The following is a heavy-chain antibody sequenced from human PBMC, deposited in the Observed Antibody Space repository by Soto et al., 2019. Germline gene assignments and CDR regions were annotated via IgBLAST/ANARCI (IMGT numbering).Heavy chain of an antibody. D-gene: IGHD3-3*01. J-gene: IGHJ4*02. V-gene: IGHV1-18*01. CDR3: ARPARFLEWLSTFDH. CDR1: GYTFSDDG. CDR2: ISAYNGDT. Sequence: QVHLVQSGAEVAKPGASVKVSCKSSGYTFSDDGICWVRQAPGQGREWMGWISAYNGDTNYAHKFQGRVTMTTDTSTSTAYLGLRSLRSDDTAVYYCARPARFLEWLSTFDHWGQGNLVTVSS.